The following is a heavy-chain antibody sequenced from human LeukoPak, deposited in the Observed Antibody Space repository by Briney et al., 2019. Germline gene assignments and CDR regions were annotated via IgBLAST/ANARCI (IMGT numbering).Heavy chain of an antibody. CDR1: GFSVSSNY. D-gene: IGHD1-26*01. V-gene: IGHV3-53*01. J-gene: IGHJ6*03. CDR3: ARAVRAAPYYYYYMDV. Sequence: GGSLRLSCAASGFSVSSNYMSWVRQAPGKGLEWVSVIYSGGDTYYADSVKGRFTISRDNSKNTLYLQMNSLRAEDTAVYYCARAVRAAPYYYYYMDVWGKGTTVTISS. CDR2: IYSGGDT.